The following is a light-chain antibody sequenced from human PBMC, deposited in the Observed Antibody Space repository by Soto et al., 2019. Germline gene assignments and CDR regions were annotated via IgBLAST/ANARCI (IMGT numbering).Light chain of an antibody. CDR1: QTISTY. CDR3: QQSYSAPYT. J-gene: IGKJ2*01. CDR2: AAS. V-gene: IGKV1-39*01. Sequence: DIQMTQSPSSLSASVGDRVTITCRASQTISTYLNWYQQKPGKAPNLLIHAASSLASGVTSRFSGSGSGTDFTLTVSSLQPEDIATYYCQQSYSAPYTFGQGTKLEIK.